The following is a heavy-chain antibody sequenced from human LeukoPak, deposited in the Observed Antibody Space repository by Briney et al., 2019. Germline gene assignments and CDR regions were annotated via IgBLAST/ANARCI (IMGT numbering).Heavy chain of an antibody. V-gene: IGHV3-23*01. CDR1: GFTFSSYG. Sequence: PGGSLRLSCAASGFTFSSYGMSWVRQAPGKGLQWVSGISGSGGRTYYADSVKGRFTISRDNSKNTLYLQMNSLRAEDTAVHYCAKDEAVAGSGADYWGQGTLVTVSS. D-gene: IGHD6-19*01. J-gene: IGHJ4*02. CDR2: ISGSGGRT. CDR3: AKDEAVAGSGADY.